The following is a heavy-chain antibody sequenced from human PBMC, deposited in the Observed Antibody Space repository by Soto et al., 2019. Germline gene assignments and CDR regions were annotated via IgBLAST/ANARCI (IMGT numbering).Heavy chain of an antibody. V-gene: IGHV3-23*01. J-gene: IGHJ4*02. CDR3: AKGSEQWLGPMYFDS. CDR2: ISGAGGSS. D-gene: IGHD6-19*01. CDR1: GFTFSTYA. Sequence: QPGGSLRLSCAPSGFTFSTYAMSWVRQAPGKGLEWVSAISGAGGSSYYADSVKGRFTISRDNSKDTLYLQMNSLRADDTAVYYCAKGSEQWLGPMYFDSWGQGNLVTVSS.